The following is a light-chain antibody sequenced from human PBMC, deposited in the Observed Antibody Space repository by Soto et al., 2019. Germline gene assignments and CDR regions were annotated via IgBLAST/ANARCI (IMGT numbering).Light chain of an antibody. V-gene: IGLV1-44*01. CDR3: ETWDFSLNTVV. CDR2: IDD. CDR1: TSNIAGNT. Sequence: QSALTQPPSLSGTPGQRVTISCSGSTSNIAGNTVHWYQHLPETAPKLLIYIDDQRPSGVPDRFTGSKSVTSATLDITGLQTGDEADYYCETWDFSLNTVVFGGGTKLTVL. J-gene: IGLJ2*01.